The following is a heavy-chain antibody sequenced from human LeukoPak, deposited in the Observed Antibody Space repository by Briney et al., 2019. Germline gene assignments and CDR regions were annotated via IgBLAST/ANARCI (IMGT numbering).Heavy chain of an antibody. J-gene: IGHJ4*02. D-gene: IGHD2-15*01. CDR3: ARGGFHHGFDF. CDR2: IDPKTGHP. CDR1: GYSFRDYW. Sequence: GASVKVSCKASGYSFRDYWMHWVRQAPGQGLEWMGWIDPKTGHPNYAQKFQGRVTVTPDPSITTFYMELSWLTSDDTAVYYCARGGFHHGFDFWGQGTVVTVSS. V-gene: IGHV1-2*02.